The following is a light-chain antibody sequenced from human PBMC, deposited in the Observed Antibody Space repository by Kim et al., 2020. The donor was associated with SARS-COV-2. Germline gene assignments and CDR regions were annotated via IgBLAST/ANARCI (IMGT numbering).Light chain of an antibody. Sequence: VSPGESVTLACRASQSVSSKLAWSRQKPGQAPRLLICGASSRATGVPARFGGSGSGTEFTLTISSLQSEDFAVYFCQQYSSWPLTFGGGTKVDIK. CDR1: QSVSSK. CDR2: GAS. V-gene: IGKV3-15*01. J-gene: IGKJ4*01. CDR3: QQYSSWPLT.